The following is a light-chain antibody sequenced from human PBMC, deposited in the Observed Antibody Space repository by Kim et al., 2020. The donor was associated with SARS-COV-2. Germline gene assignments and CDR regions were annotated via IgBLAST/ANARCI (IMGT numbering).Light chain of an antibody. CDR3: CSYAGSVV. CDR1: SSDVGSYNY. V-gene: IGLV2-11*01. Sequence: SPGQSVPISCTVTSSDVGSYNYVSWYQQHPGKAPKLIIYDVTKRPSGVPDRFSGSKSGNTASLTISGLQAEDEADYYCCSYAGSVVFGGGTQLTVL. J-gene: IGLJ2*01. CDR2: DVT.